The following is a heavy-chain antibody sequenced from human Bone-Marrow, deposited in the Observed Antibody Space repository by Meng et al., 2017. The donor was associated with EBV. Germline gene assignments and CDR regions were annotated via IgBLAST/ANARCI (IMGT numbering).Heavy chain of an antibody. Sequence: QVGPAGAEVKKPGASVKVSCKASGYNFTRDGISWVRQAPGQGLEWMGWISAYNGNTNYAQKLQGRVTMTTDTSTSTAYMELRSLRSDDTAVYYCARFLDYDSSGYYYGSFDYWGQGTLVTVSS. CDR2: ISAYNGNT. D-gene: IGHD3-22*01. CDR1: GYNFTRDG. J-gene: IGHJ4*02. CDR3: ARFLDYDSSGYYYGSFDY. V-gene: IGHV1-18*01.